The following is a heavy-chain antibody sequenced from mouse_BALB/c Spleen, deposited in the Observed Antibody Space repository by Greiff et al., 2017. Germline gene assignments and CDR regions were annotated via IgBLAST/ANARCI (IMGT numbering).Heavy chain of an antibody. V-gene: IGHV5-17*02. CDR1: GFTFSSFG. CDR3: ARDGGAWFAY. CDR2: ISSGSSTI. J-gene: IGHJ3*01. Sequence: EVKLVESGGGLVQPGGSRKLSCAASGFTFSSFGMHWVRQAPEKGLEWVAYISSGSSTIYYADTVKGRFTISRDNPKNTLFLQMTSLRSEDTAMYYCARDGGAWFAYWGQGTLVTVSA.